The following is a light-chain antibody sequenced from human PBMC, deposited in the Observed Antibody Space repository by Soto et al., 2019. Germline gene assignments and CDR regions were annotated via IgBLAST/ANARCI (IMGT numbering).Light chain of an antibody. CDR2: DAS. V-gene: IGKV1-12*01. J-gene: IGKJ4*01. CDR3: QQSGIFPLT. Sequence: DIQMTQSPAAVSVSIGDRATITCRASQGVSSCLAWYRQRPGEAPRVLIFDASSLESGVPSRISGSGSETDFTLTIISLQPEDSAAYYCQQSGIFPLTFGGGTKVDIK. CDR1: QGVSSC.